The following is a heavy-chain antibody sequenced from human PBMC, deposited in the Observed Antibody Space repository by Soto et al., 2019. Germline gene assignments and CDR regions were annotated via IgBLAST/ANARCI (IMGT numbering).Heavy chain of an antibody. Sequence: QVQLVQSGAEVKKPGSSVKVSCKASGGPFSSYGFSWVRQAPGKGLEWMGGIIPIIDTTNYARKFQGRVTITAAESTSTAYMALSSLTSDDTAAYYCARAMPDDGFDIWGQGTMVTVSS. J-gene: IGHJ3*02. D-gene: IGHD2-2*01. V-gene: IGHV1-69*01. CDR1: GGPFSSYG. CDR3: ARAMPDDGFDI. CDR2: IIPIIDTT.